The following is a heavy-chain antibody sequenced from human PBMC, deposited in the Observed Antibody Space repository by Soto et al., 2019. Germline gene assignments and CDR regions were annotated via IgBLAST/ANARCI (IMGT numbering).Heavy chain of an antibody. CDR2: IYYSGST. CDR1: GGSISSYY. J-gene: IGHJ3*02. Sequence: SETLSLTCTVSGGSISSYYWSWIRQPPGKGLEWIGYIYYSGSTNYNPSLKSRVTISVDTSKNQFSLKLSSVTAADTAVYYCARRFEGEYYDRRVYFVPDLFNTGAQGKM. D-gene: IGHD3-22*01. CDR3: ARRFEGEYYDRRVYFVPDLFNT. V-gene: IGHV4-59*01.